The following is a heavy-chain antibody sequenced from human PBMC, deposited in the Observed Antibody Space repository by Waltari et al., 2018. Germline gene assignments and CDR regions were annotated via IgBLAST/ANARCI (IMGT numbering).Heavy chain of an antibody. CDR1: GFTFDDYA. CDR3: AKDMGLTVPDY. D-gene: IGHD1-20*01. V-gene: IGHV3-43*02. CDR2: MGGDGGST. J-gene: IGHJ4*02. Sequence: EVQLVESGGGVVQPGGSLRLSCAASGFTFDDYAMRWVRQAPGKGLGWVSLMGGDGGSTYDADSVKGRFTISRDNSKNALYLQMNSLGTEDTALYYCAKDMGLTVPDYWGQGTLVTVSS.